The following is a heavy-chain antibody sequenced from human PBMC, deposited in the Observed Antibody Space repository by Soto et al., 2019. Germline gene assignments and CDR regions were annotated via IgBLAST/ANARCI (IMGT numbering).Heavy chain of an antibody. V-gene: IGHV4-31*03. CDR2: IYYNGDT. J-gene: IGHJ3*02. CDR1: GGSIGSGGYY. CDR3: RVVTLLRSFDI. Sequence: SETLSLTCTVSGGSIGSGGYYWSWIRQHPGKGLEWIGHIYYNGDTHYNPSLKSRLSISLDTSKNHFSLNLSSVTAADSAVYFCRVVTLLRSFDIWGPGTMITVSS. D-gene: IGHD3-22*01.